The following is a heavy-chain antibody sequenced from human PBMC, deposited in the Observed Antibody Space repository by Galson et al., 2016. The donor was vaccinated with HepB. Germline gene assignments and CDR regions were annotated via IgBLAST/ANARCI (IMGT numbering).Heavy chain of an antibody. D-gene: IGHD2-15*01. J-gene: IGHJ5*02. CDR2: INSDGTIS. CDR1: GFAFSSHW. Sequence: SLRLSCAASGFAFSSHWMHWVRQDLGKGLVWVSRINSDGTISNYADSVKGRFTISRDNAKNTLYLQMNSLRAEDTAVYYCVRDHSVVPETAYNWFDPWGQGTLVTVPS. CDR3: VRDHSVVPETAYNWFDP. V-gene: IGHV3-74*01.